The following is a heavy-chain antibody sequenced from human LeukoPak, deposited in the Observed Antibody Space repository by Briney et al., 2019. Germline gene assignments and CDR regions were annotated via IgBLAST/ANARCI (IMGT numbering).Heavy chain of an antibody. CDR1: GFTVSSNY. J-gene: IGHJ4*02. V-gene: IGHV3-66*02. CDR3: ARVAARPLVDY. D-gene: IGHD6-6*01. CDR2: IYSGGST. Sequence: GGSLRVSCAASGFTVSSNYMSWVRQAPGKGLEWVSVIYSGGSTYYAGSVKGRFTISRDNSKNTLYLQMNSLRAEDTAVYYCARVAARPLVDYWGQGTLVTVSS.